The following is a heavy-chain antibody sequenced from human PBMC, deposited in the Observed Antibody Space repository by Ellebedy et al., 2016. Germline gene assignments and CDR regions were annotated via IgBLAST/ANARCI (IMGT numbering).Heavy chain of an antibody. D-gene: IGHD3-10*01. CDR1: GYTFTTFS. Sequence: ASVQVSCXASGYTFTTFSITWVRQVPGPGLEWMGFVNTFSGNTKFAKKFQGRVSMTTDSSTHTAYMDLRSLRSDDTAMYYCAKTSGWGYGENWGQGTLVTVSS. CDR3: AKTSGWGYGEN. V-gene: IGHV1-18*04. J-gene: IGHJ4*02. CDR2: VNTFSGNT.